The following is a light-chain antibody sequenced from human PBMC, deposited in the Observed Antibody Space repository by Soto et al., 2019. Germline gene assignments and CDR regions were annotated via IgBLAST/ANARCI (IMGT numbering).Light chain of an antibody. CDR2: GAS. Sequence: EIVMTQSPATLSVSPGERATLSCRASQSVSSNLAWYQQKPGQAPRLLSYGASTRATGIPARFSGSGSGTEFTLTISSLQSEDFAVYYCQQYNNWPWTFGQGTRLENK. CDR3: QQYNNWPWT. J-gene: IGKJ5*01. CDR1: QSVSSN. V-gene: IGKV3-15*01.